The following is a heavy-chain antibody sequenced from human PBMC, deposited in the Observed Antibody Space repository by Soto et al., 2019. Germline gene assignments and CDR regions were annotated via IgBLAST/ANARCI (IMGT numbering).Heavy chain of an antibody. CDR1: GFTFSSYG. D-gene: IGHD3-10*01. J-gene: IGHJ6*02. Sequence: QVQLVKSGGGVVQPGRSLRLSCAASGFTFSSYGMHWVRQAPGKGLEWVAVIWYDGSNKYYADSVKGRFTISRDNSKNTLYLQMNSLRAEDTAVYYCARDHNTMVRGVIPYYYGMDVWGQGTTVTVSS. V-gene: IGHV3-33*01. CDR3: ARDHNTMVRGVIPYYYGMDV. CDR2: IWYDGSNK.